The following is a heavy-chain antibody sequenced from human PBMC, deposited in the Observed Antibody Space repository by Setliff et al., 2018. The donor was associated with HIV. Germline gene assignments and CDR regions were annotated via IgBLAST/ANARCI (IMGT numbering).Heavy chain of an antibody. CDR1: GITFNSYS. D-gene: IGHD3-3*01. CDR2: ISSSSSYI. V-gene: IGHV3-21*01. Sequence: PGGSLRLSCAASGITFNSYSINWVRQAPGKGLEWVSCISSSSSYIYYADSVKGRFTISRDNAKNSLYLQMDSLRAEDTAIYYCARGREDDFWSGYYNYNYYYMDVWGKGTTVTVSS. J-gene: IGHJ6*03. CDR3: ARGREDDFWSGYYNYNYYYMDV.